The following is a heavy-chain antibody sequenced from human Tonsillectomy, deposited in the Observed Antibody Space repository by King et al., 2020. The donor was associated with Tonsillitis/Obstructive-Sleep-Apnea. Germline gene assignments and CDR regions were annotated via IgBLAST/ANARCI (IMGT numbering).Heavy chain of an antibody. D-gene: IGHD1-14*01. CDR1: GGSLSSSSYY. V-gene: IGHV4-39*01. J-gene: IGHJ4*02. CDR3: ARHNRGGASYYFDY. CDR2: IYYSGST. Sequence: QLQESGPGLVKPSETLSLICTVSGGSLSSSSYYWGWIRQPPGKGLEWIGSIYYSGSTYYNPSLKSRVTISVNTSKNQFSLKLSSVTAADTAVYYFARHNRGGASYYFDYWGQGTLVTVSS.